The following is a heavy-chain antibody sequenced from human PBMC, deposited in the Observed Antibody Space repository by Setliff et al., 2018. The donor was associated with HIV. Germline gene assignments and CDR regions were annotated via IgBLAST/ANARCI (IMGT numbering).Heavy chain of an antibody. V-gene: IGHV3-23*01. Sequence: QPGGSLRLSCTATGFTFRKYAMSWVRQPPGKGLEWVSSIVGGAGYTYYADSVKGRFTISRDNSENTLYLQMNSLRAEDTAVYYCAKVDNGHCTSASCRDFDYWGQGTLVTVSS. D-gene: IGHD2-2*03. CDR3: AKVDNGHCTSASCRDFDY. CDR1: GFTFRKYA. CDR2: IVGGAGYT. J-gene: IGHJ4*02.